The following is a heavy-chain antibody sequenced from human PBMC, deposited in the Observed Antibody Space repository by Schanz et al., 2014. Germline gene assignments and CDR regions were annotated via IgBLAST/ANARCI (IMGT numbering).Heavy chain of an antibody. Sequence: QAQLVESGGGVVQPGRSLRLSCVASGFTFISYDIHWVRQAPGKGLEWVAVIRYDGRNKNFVESVKGRFTISRDNSNNTVYLQMNTLRAEDTAVYYCAKDFFIGVARGVIISHDAIDIWGRGTKVTVSS. V-gene: IGHV3-33*06. CDR3: AKDFFIGVARGVIISHDAIDI. J-gene: IGHJ3*02. D-gene: IGHD3-10*01. CDR1: GFTFISYD. CDR2: IRYDGRNK.